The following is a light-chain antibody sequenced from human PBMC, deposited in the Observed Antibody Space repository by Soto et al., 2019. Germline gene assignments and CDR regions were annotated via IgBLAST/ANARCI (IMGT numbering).Light chain of an antibody. Sequence: QAVLTQPASVSGSPGQSITISCTGPISDVGSYSLVSWYQQHPGKAPKVLIYEGSQRPSGVSNRFSGSKSAYTASLTISGLQAEDEADYYCCSYAGSSAVLFGGGTKLTVL. CDR3: CSYAGSSAVL. J-gene: IGLJ3*02. CDR2: EGS. V-gene: IGLV2-23*01. CDR1: ISDVGSYSL.